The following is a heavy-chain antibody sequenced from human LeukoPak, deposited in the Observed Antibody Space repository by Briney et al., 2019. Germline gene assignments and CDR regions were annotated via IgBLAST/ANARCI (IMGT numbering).Heavy chain of an antibody. CDR2: IYYSGST. CDR3: ARVTTVAGSDYFDY. D-gene: IGHD6-19*01. J-gene: IGHJ4*02. Sequence: PSETLSLTCTVSGGSINGYYWNWLRQPPGKGLEWIGYIYYSGSTNYNPSLKSRVTISVDTSKNHFSLKLSSETAADTAVYYCARVTTVAGSDYFDYWGQGTPVTVSS. CDR1: GGSINGYY. V-gene: IGHV4-59*01.